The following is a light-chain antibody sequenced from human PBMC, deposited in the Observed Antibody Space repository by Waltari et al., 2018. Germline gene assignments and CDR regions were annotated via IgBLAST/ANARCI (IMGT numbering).Light chain of an antibody. CDR2: DVS. CDR1: SSDIGTFYL. V-gene: IGLV2-23*02. J-gene: IGLJ3*02. Sequence: QSALTQPASVSGSPGQSIPISCIGTSSDIGTFYLVSCSLHYPGPAPKLLIYDVSQRPSGVSNRFSGSKSGNTASLTISGLQAEDEAIYYCCSYAGSRTWVFGGGAKLTVL. CDR3: CSYAGSRTWV.